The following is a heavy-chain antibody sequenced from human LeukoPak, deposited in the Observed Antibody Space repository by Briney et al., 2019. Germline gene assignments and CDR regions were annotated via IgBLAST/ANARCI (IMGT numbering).Heavy chain of an antibody. CDR3: ARRLTQYDCFDP. CDR2: TYYRSTWYN. CDR1: GDSVSSNSVT. J-gene: IGHJ5*02. Sequence: SQTLSLTCAISGDSVSSNSVTWNWIRQSPSRGLEWLGRTYYRSTWYNDYAVSVRGRITVNPDTSKNQFSLHLNSVTTEDTAVYYCARRLTQYDCFDPWGQGILVTISS. D-gene: IGHD2-2*01. V-gene: IGHV6-1*01.